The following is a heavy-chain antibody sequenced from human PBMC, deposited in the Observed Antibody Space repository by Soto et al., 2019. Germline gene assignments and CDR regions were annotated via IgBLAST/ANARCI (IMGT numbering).Heavy chain of an antibody. J-gene: IGHJ4*02. CDR2: INHSGSN. CDR3: ARSPKGTTLATHFDY. CDR1: GGSFSGNY. V-gene: IGHV4-34*01. Sequence: SETLSLTCAVYGGSFSGNYWTWVRQPPGKGLEWIAEINHSGSNNYNPSLRNRVTISVDTAKNQFSLRLSSVTAADTAVYYCARSPKGTTLATHFDYWGQGALVTVSS. D-gene: IGHD4-17*01.